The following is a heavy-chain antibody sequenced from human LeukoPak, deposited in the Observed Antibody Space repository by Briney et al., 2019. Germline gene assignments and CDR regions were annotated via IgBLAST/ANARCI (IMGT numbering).Heavy chain of an antibody. J-gene: IGHJ4*02. CDR2: TNSRGRDE. D-gene: IGHD3-9*01. V-gene: IGHV3-21*01. CDR1: GFTFSSYS. Sequence: NPGGSLRLSCAASGFTFSSYSMNWVRQAPGKGLEWVSSTNSRGRDEYYADSVKGRFTISRDNAKNSLYLQMNSLRAEDTAVYYCAREPGGRYFDWLSYSFPQPPDYWGQGTLVTVSS. CDR3: AREPGGRYFDWLSYSFPQPPDY.